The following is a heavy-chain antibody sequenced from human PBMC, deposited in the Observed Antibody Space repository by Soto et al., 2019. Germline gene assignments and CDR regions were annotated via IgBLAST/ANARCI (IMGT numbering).Heavy chain of an antibody. D-gene: IGHD1-26*01. CDR3: ADRALYSGSYWDGGYFDS. CDR2: IYWDDDK. CDR1: GFSLHTSQVG. Sequence: QITLRESGPTRVRPTQTLSLTCTFSGFSLHTSQVGVGWIRQPPGKALEWLGLIYWDDDKRDSPSLKSRLSITKDTSENKLVLIMTNMDPVDTATYYSADRALYSGSYWDGGYFDSWGQGALITVSS. J-gene: IGHJ4*02. V-gene: IGHV2-5*02.